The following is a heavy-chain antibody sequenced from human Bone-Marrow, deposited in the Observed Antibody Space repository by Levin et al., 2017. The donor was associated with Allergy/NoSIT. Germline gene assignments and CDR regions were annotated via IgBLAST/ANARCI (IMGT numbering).Heavy chain of an antibody. Sequence: GGSLRLSCTASGFTFGDYAMSWVRQAPGKGLEWVGFIRSKAYGGTTEYAASVKGRFTISRDDSKSIAYLQMNSLKTEDTAVYYCTRDRGWDYDSSGYFDYWGQGTLVTVSS. CDR1: GFTFGDYA. D-gene: IGHD3-22*01. CDR2: IRSKAYGGTT. J-gene: IGHJ4*02. CDR3: TRDRGWDYDSSGYFDY. V-gene: IGHV3-49*04.